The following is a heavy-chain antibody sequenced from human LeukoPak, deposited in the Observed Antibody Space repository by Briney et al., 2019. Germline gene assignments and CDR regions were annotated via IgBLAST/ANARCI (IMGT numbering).Heavy chain of an antibody. CDR2: VYTSGST. Sequence: PSETLSLTCTVSGGSITNYYWSWIRQPAGKGLEWIGRVYTSGSTTYNPSLKSRVTMSIDTSKNQFSLKLSSVTAADTAVYYCARHRTIQLWFGFDYWGQGTLVTVSS. CDR3: ARHRTIQLWFGFDY. V-gene: IGHV4-4*07. D-gene: IGHD5-18*01. J-gene: IGHJ4*02. CDR1: GGSITNYY.